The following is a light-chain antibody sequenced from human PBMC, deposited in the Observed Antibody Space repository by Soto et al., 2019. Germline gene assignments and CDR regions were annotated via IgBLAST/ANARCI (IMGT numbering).Light chain of an antibody. CDR1: QSVSNNY. Sequence: EIVLTQSPGTLSLSPGERVTLSCRASQSVSNNYLAWYQHKPGQAPGLIIYGASARATGIPDRFSGSGSGTDFTLTISRLEPEDFAVYYCQQYSSSLYTFGQGTKLEIK. J-gene: IGKJ2*01. V-gene: IGKV3-20*01. CDR3: QQYSSSLYT. CDR2: GAS.